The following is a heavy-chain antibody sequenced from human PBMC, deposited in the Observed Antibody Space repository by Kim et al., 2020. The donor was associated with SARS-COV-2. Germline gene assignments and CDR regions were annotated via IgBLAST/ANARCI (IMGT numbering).Heavy chain of an antibody. CDR1: GASSSTYY. V-gene: IGHV4-59*01. D-gene: IGHD5-12*01. CDR2: IYHTGST. J-gene: IGHJ6*02. CDR3: ARNRRHFSAYDQQFYGMDV. Sequence: SETLSLTCTISGASSSTYYWTWIRQSPGKGLEWIGHIYHTGSTTYNSSLKSRVTMSLDTSKNQFSLKLSSVTAADTAVYYCARNRRHFSAYDQQFYGMDVWGQGTTVTVSS.